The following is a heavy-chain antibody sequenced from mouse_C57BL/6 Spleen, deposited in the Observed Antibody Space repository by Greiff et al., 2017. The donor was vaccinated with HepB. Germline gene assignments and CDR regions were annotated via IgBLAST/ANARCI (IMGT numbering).Heavy chain of an antibody. CDR3: ARTGDLGFDY. J-gene: IGHJ2*01. CDR2: IYPSDSET. CDR1: GYTFTSYW. V-gene: IGHV1-61*01. Sequence: QVQLQQPGAELVRPGSSVKLSCKASGYTFTSYWMDWVKQRPGQGLEWIGNIYPSDSETHYNQKFKDKATLTVDKSSSTAYMQLSSLTSEDSAVYYGARTGDLGFDYWGQGTTLTVSS.